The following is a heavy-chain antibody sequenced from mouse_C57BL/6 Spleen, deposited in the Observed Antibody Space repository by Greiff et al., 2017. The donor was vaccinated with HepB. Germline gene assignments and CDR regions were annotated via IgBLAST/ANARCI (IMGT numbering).Heavy chain of an antibody. Sequence: VQLQQSGAELVRPGASVTLSCKASGYTFTDYEMHWVKLTPVHGLEWIGAIDPETGGTAYNQKFKGKAILTADKSSSTAYMELRSLTSEDSAVYYCTRGSITTVDYWGQGTTLTVSS. J-gene: IGHJ2*01. CDR2: IDPETGGT. CDR3: TRGSITTVDY. V-gene: IGHV1-15*01. CDR1: GYTFTDYE. D-gene: IGHD1-1*01.